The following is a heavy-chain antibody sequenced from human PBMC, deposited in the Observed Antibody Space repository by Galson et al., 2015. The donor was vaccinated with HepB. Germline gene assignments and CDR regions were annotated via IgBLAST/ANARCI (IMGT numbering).Heavy chain of an antibody. CDR2: INHSGST. J-gene: IGHJ4*02. D-gene: IGHD3-3*01. CDR3: ARFPLQGFWSAKGGGYFDY. CDR1: GGSFSGYY. Sequence: SETLSLTCAVYGGSFSGYYWSWIRQPPGKGLEWIGEINHSGSTNYNPSLKSRVTISVDTSKNQFSLKLSSVTAADTAVYYCARFPLQGFWSAKGGGYFDYWGQGTLVTVSS. V-gene: IGHV4-34*01.